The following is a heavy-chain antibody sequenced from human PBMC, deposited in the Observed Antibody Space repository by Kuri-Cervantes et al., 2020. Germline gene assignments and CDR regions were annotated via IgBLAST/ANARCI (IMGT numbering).Heavy chain of an antibody. Sequence: GESLKISCAASGFTFSSYWMSWVRQAPGKGLEWVANIKQDGSEKYYVDSVKGRFTISRDNAKNSLYPQMNSLRAEDTAVYYCARGGGALTTEDGMDVWGQGTTVTVSS. J-gene: IGHJ6*02. CDR3: ARGGGALTTEDGMDV. CDR1: GFTFSSYW. CDR2: IKQDGSEK. V-gene: IGHV3-7*01. D-gene: IGHD4-11*01.